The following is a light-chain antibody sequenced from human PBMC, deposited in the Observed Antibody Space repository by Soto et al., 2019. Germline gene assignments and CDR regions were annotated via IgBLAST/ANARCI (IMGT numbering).Light chain of an antibody. CDR2: AAS. Sequence: EIVLTQSPGTLSLSPGERATLSCRASQSVSSSYLAWYQQKPGQAPRLLIYAASSRATGIPDRFSGSGSGTEFTLSISSLQSDDFAVYYCQQYNTWPWTFGQGTKVEIK. V-gene: IGKV3-20*01. CDR3: QQYNTWPWT. CDR1: QSVSSSY. J-gene: IGKJ1*01.